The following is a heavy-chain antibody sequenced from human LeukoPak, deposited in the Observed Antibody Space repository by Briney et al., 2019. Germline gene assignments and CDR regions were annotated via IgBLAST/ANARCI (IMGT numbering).Heavy chain of an antibody. J-gene: IGHJ3*02. CDR1: GFTVSSNY. CDR2: IYSDCST. CDR3: ARGVVSTLDCSGGSCYGAFDI. V-gene: IGHV3-53*01. Sequence: GGSLRLSCAASGFTVSSNYMSWVRQAPGKGLEWVWVIYSDCSTYYADYVKGRFTITRDNSKNTLYIQMNSLRAEDTAVYYCARGVVSTLDCSGGSCYGAFDIWGQGTMVSVSS. D-gene: IGHD2-15*01.